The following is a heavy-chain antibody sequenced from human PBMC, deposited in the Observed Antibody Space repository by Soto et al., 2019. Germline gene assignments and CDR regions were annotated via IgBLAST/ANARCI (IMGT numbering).Heavy chain of an antibody. V-gene: IGHV4-31*03. J-gene: IGHJ5*02. CDR3: ARDGPRSFDT. CDR2: IYYSGST. CDR1: GGSISSGGYY. Sequence: QVQLQESGPGLVKPSQTLSLTCSVSGGSISSGGYYWSWIRQHPGKVLEWIGYIYYSGSTYYNPSLKSRVTISVDTSKNQFSLKLSAVTAADTAVYYCARDGPRSFDTWGQGTLVTVSS.